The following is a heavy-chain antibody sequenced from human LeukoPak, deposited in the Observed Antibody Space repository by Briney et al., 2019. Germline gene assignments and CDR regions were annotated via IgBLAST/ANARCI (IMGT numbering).Heavy chain of an antibody. Sequence: GGSLRLSCAASGFTFSSYWMSWVRQAPGKGLEWVANIKQDGSEKYYVDSVKGRFTISRDNAKNSLYLQMNSLRAEEQAVEYWAKRRGRPEMVRGEGKGLWGKGTTVTVSS. D-gene: IGHD3-10*01. V-gene: IGHV3-7*03. CDR1: GFTFSSYW. CDR3: AKRRGRPEMVRGEGKGL. J-gene: IGHJ6*04. CDR2: IKQDGSEK.